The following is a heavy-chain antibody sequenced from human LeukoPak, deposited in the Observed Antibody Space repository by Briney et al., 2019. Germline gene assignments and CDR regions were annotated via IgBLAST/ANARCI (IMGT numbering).Heavy chain of an antibody. Sequence: GGSLRLSCAASGFTFSRAWMSWVRQAPGKGQEWVAYISSSSSYIYYADSVKGRLTISRDNAKNSLYLQMNSLRDEDTSIYYCTTVLRGTYWSFDYWGQGALVTVSS. CDR3: TTVLRGTYWSFDY. D-gene: IGHD1-26*01. CDR2: ISSSSSYI. V-gene: IGHV3-21*01. CDR1: GFTFSRAW. J-gene: IGHJ4*02.